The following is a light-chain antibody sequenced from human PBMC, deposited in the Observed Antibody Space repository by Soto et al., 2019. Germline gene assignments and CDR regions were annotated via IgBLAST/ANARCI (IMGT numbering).Light chain of an antibody. CDR2: GAS. CDR3: QQYGSSPAL. V-gene: IGKV3-20*01. J-gene: IGKJ4*01. Sequence: EIVLTQSPGTLSLSPGERATLSCRASQSVSSSYLAWYQQKPGQAPRLLIYGASSRATGIPDRFSGGGSGTDFTLTISRLEPEDFAVYYCQQYGSSPALFGGGTKVDIK. CDR1: QSVSSSY.